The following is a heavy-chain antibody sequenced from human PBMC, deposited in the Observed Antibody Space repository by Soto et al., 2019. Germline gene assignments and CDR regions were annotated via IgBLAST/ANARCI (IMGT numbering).Heavy chain of an antibody. CDR1: GGMFGPYG. D-gene: IGHD5-18*01. J-gene: IGHJ1*01. Sequence: GQAMRPSSTASGGMFGPYGILGGRQFLEKRKEWISYISSTGTNTSYAGSVKGRFTVSRDNAKSAVFLHLNSLRAEDTGVYYCVSQVGYNREEESVFWGQRIQVPVSS. CDR3: VSQVGYNREEESVF. V-gene: IGHV3-48*04. CDR2: ISSTGTNT.